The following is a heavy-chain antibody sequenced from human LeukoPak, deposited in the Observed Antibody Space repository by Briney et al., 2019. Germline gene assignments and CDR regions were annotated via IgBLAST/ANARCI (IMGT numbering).Heavy chain of an antibody. Sequence: SETLSLTCTVSGGSISSYYWSWIRQPPGKGLEWIGSISYSGNTYYNPSLKSQVIISVDTSKNQFSLRLSSLTAADTAVYYCARDPSSGWYLKGWFDPWGQGTLVTVSS. D-gene: IGHD6-19*01. CDR3: ARDPSSGWYLKGWFDP. CDR1: GGSISSYY. J-gene: IGHJ5*02. CDR2: ISYSGNT. V-gene: IGHV4-59*05.